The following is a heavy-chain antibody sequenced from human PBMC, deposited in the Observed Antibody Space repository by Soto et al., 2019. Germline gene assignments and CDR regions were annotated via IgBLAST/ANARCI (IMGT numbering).Heavy chain of an antibody. CDR3: ASDRRGPLGDAFDI. Sequence: QVQLVESGGGVVQPGRSLRLSCAASGFTFSSYAMHWVRQAPGKGLEWVAVISYDGSNKYYADSVKGRFTISRDNSKNTLYLQMNSLRAEDTAVYYCASDRRGPLGDAFDIWGQGTMVTVSS. J-gene: IGHJ3*02. V-gene: IGHV3-30-3*01. CDR1: GFTFSSYA. CDR2: ISYDGSNK. D-gene: IGHD3-16*01.